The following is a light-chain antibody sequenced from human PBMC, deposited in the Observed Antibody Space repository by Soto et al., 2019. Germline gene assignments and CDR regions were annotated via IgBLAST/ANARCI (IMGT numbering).Light chain of an antibody. CDR1: QSVNSY. CDR3: QKYGNSRA. Sequence: ELVLTQSPGTLSLSPGERATLSCRASQSVNSYLAWYQQKPGQAPRLLIYGASSRATGIPDRFSGSGSGTDFTLTISRLESEDFAVYYCQKYGNSRAFGQGTKVDIK. V-gene: IGKV3-20*01. J-gene: IGKJ1*01. CDR2: GAS.